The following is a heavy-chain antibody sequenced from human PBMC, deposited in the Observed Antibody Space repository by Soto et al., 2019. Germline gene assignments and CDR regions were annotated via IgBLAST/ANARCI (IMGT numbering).Heavy chain of an antibody. Sequence: ASVKVSCKASGYTFTSYAMHWVRQAPGQRLEWMGWINAGNGNTKYSQKFQGRVTMTTDTSTSTAYMELRSLRSDDTAVYYCARDSGTGSGSYYTPYYYYGMDVWGQGTTVTVSS. CDR1: GYTFTSYA. D-gene: IGHD3-10*01. J-gene: IGHJ6*02. V-gene: IGHV1-3*01. CDR2: INAGNGNT. CDR3: ARDSGTGSGSYYTPYYYYGMDV.